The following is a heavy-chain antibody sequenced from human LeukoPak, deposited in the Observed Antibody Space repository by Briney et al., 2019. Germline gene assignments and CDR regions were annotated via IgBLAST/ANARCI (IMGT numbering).Heavy chain of an antibody. D-gene: IGHD3-22*01. V-gene: IGHV3-7*05. J-gene: IGHJ4*02. CDR1: GLTFSTYW. CDR2: IKQDGIEK. Sequence: GGSLRISCAAAGLTFSTYWMSWVRHAPGKGLEWVANIKQDGIEKYSVDSVKGRFTISRDNAKNTLYLQMNSLIAEDTAVYYCARDRGSSGPLYYFDYWGQGTLVTVSS. CDR3: ARDRGSSGPLYYFDY.